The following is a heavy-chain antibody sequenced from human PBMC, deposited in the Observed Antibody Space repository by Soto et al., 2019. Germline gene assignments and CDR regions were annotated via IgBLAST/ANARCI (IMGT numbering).Heavy chain of an antibody. Sequence: PGASVKVSCKASGYTFTGYYMHWVRQAPGQGLEWMGWINPNSGGTNYAQKFQGWVTMTRDTSISTAYMELSRLRSDDTAVYYCARVRRLGGNYDFWSGRPDYYGMDVWGQGTTVTVSS. D-gene: IGHD3-3*01. CDR1: GYTFTGYY. CDR2: INPNSGGT. J-gene: IGHJ6*02. V-gene: IGHV1-2*04. CDR3: ARVRRLGGNYDFWSGRPDYYGMDV.